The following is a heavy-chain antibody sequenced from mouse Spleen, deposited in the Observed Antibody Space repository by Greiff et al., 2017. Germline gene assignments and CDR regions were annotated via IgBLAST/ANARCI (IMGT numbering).Heavy chain of an antibody. CDR1: GFTFSSYA. V-gene: IGHV5-9-3*01. J-gene: IGHJ3*01. Sequence: EVKVVESGGGLVKPGGSLKLSCAASGFTFSSYAMSWVRQTPEKRLEWVATISSGGSYTYYPDSVKGRFTISRDNAKNTLYLQMSSLRSEDTAMYYCARQDGNSAWFAYWGQGTLVTVSA. CDR2: ISSGGSYT. D-gene: IGHD2-1*01. CDR3: ARQDGNSAWFAY.